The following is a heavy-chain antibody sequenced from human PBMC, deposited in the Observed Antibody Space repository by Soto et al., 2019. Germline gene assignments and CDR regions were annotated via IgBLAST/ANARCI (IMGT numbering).Heavy chain of an antibody. CDR1: GGTFSSYA. CDR3: ARAAGDYYYDSSGYYSRDWFAP. Sequence: GASVKVSCQASGGTFSSYAISWVRQAPGQGLEWMGRIIPILGIANYAQKFQGRVTITADKSTSTAYMELSSLRSEDTAVYYCARAAGDYYYDSSGYYSRDWFAPWGQGTLVTVSS. J-gene: IGHJ5*02. D-gene: IGHD3-22*01. V-gene: IGHV1-69*04. CDR2: IIPILGIA.